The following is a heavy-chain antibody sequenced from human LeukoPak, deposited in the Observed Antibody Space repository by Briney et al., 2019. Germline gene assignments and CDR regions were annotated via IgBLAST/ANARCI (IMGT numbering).Heavy chain of an antibody. J-gene: IGHJ4*02. CDR1: GYTFTSYD. CDR3: AKGRSGSSGWYLSRGFDN. CDR2: MNPNSGNT. Sequence: ASVKLSCKASGYTFTSYDINWVRQATAQGLEWMGWMNPNSGNTGYEQKFQGRFTMTRNTSISTAYMELSSLRSEDTAVYYCAKGRSGSSGWYLSRGFDNWGQGTLVTVSS. D-gene: IGHD6-19*01. V-gene: IGHV1-8*01.